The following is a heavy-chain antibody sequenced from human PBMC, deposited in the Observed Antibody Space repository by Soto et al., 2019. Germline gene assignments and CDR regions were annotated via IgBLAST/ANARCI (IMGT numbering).Heavy chain of an antibody. CDR3: ARHYYGSGSYYNPYYFDY. J-gene: IGHJ4*02. D-gene: IGHD3-10*01. Sequence: PSETLSLTCTVSGGSISSSSYYWGWIRQPPGKGLEWIGSIYYSGSTYYNPSLKSRVTISVDTSKNQFSLKLSSVTAADTAVYYCARHYYGSGSYYNPYYFDYWGQGTLVTVSS. V-gene: IGHV4-39*01. CDR1: GGSISSSSYY. CDR2: IYYSGST.